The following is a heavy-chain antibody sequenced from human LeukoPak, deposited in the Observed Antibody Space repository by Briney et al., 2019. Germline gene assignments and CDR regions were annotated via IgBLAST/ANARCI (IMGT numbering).Heavy chain of an antibody. V-gene: IGHV3-23*01. Sequence: GGSLRLSCAASGFTFSSYAVSWVRQAPGKGLEWVSAISGSGGSTYYADSVKGRFTISRDNSKNTLYLQMNSLRAEDTAVYYCAKDPYYDGSGSYTWFDYWGQGTLVTVSS. J-gene: IGHJ4*02. CDR2: ISGSGGST. D-gene: IGHD3-10*01. CDR1: GFTFSSYA. CDR3: AKDPYYDGSGSYTWFDY.